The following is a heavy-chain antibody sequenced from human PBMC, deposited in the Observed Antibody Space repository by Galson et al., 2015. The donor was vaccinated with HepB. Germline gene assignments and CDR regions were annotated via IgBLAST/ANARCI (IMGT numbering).Heavy chain of an antibody. J-gene: IGHJ5*02. CDR1: GFTFSSYA. D-gene: IGHD2-2*01. Sequence: SLRLSCAASGFTFSSYAMTWVRQAPGKGLECVSVISSSDGSTYYADSVKGRFTISGDNSKNTLYLQMNSLRAEDTAAYYCAKFGCSLTSCYLSGWFDPWGQGTLVTVSS. V-gene: IGHV3-23*01. CDR2: ISSSDGST. CDR3: AKFGCSLTSCYLSGWFDP.